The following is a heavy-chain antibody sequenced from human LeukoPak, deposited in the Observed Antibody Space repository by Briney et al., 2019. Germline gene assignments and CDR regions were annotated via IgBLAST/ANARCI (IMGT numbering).Heavy chain of an antibody. Sequence: SAPLSLTCTVSGGSISSYYWSWIRQPPGKGLERIGYIYYSGSTNYNPSLQSRVTISVDTSKNQFSLKLSSVTAADTAVYYCARGTSDFWSGYRIYYLDYWGQGTLVTVSS. CDR3: ARGTSDFWSGYRIYYLDY. CDR1: GGSISSYY. D-gene: IGHD3-3*01. J-gene: IGHJ4*02. CDR2: IYYSGST. V-gene: IGHV4-59*01.